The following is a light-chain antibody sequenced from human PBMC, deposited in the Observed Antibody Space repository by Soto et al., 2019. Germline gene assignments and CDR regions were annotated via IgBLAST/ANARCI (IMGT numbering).Light chain of an antibody. Sequence: QSALTQPASVSGSPGQSITISCTGTSSDVGGYNYVSWYQQHPGKAPKLMMYEVSNRPSGVSNRFSGSKSDNTASLTISGLQAEDEADYYGSSYTTSSTLVFGTGTKLTVL. CDR1: SSDVGGYNY. CDR3: SSYTTSSTLV. CDR2: EVS. V-gene: IGLV2-14*01. J-gene: IGLJ1*01.